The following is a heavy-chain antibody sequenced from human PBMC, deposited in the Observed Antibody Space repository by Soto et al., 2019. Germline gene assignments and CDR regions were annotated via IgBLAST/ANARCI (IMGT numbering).Heavy chain of an antibody. Sequence: GGSLRLSCAASGFTFSSYAMSCVRQAPGKGLEWVAVISYDGSNKYYADSVKGRFTISRDNSKNTLYLQMNSLRAEDTAVYYCAKDRSRGYSSSWYDYWGQGTLVTVSS. CDR1: GFTFSSYA. V-gene: IGHV3-30*18. D-gene: IGHD6-13*01. CDR2: ISYDGSNK. CDR3: AKDRSRGYSSSWYDY. J-gene: IGHJ4*02.